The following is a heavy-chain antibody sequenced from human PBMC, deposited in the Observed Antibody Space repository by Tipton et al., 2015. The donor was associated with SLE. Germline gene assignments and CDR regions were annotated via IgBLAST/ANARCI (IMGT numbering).Heavy chain of an antibody. D-gene: IGHD3-3*01. CDR2: ISYDGSNK. J-gene: IGHJ4*02. CDR3: AKGPDNFWSGYYYFDH. Sequence: SLRLSCAASRFTFSRYAMHWVRQAPGKGLECVAVISYDGSNKYYADSVKGRFTISRDNAKNTLYLEVNSLRAEDTARYYCAKGPDNFWSGYYYFDHWGLGTLLTVSS. V-gene: IGHV3-30-3*01. CDR1: RFTFSRYA.